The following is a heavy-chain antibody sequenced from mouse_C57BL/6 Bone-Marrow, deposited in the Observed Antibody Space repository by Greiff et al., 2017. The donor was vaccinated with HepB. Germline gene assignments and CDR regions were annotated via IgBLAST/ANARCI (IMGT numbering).Heavy chain of an antibody. CDR2: ISYDGIN. V-gene: IGHV3-6*01. Sequence: EVQLQESGPGLVKPSQSLSLTCSVTGYSITSGYFWNWLRQFPGTKLEWMGYISYDGINNYNQSLKNRISITRDTSKNQFFLKLNSVTTKDTATYYCARAIITTVVATPDYWGQGTTLTVSS. CDR3: ARAIITTVVATPDY. CDR1: GYSITSGYF. D-gene: IGHD1-1*01. J-gene: IGHJ2*01.